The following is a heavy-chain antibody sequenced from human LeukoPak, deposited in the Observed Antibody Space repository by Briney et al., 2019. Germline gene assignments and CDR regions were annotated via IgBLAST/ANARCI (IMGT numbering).Heavy chain of an antibody. CDR1: RGSVSSGGYY. V-gene: IGHV4-31*03. J-gene: IGHJ4*02. CDR3: ARGVLTGYYGDFDY. D-gene: IGHD3-9*01. CDR2: VGYSDS. Sequence: TLSLTCPVPRGSVSSGGYYWGWIRQHPGKGLEWIRYVGYSDSYYNPSLKRRVTISVDPSKNQFSLNLNSVTAADTAVYYGARGVLTGYYGDFDYWGQGTLVTVSS.